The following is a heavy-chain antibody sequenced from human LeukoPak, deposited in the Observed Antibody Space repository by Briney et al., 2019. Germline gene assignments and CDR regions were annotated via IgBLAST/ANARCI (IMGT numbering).Heavy chain of an antibody. D-gene: IGHD1-26*01. CDR1: GVSISSYY. Sequence: SETLSLTCTVSGVSISSYYWSWIRQPPGKGLEWIWYIYYSGSTNYNPSLKSRVTISVDTSKNQFSLELTSVTAADTAVYYCAALDIHGKNYFDYWGQGTLVTVSS. CDR2: IYYSGST. J-gene: IGHJ4*02. CDR3: AALDIHGKNYFDY. V-gene: IGHV4-59*08.